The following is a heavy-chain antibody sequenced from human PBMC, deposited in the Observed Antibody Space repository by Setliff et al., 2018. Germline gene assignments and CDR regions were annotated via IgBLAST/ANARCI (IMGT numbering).Heavy chain of an antibody. Sequence: SETLSLTCTVSGGSISSGSYYWGWIRQPPRKGLEWIRSIHYSGSTYHNPSLKTLVTISVDTSKNQFSLKLSSVTAADTAVYYCARCSGSYDAFDIWGQGTMVTVSS. V-gene: IGHV4-39*07. CDR2: IHYSGST. CDR3: ARCSGSYDAFDI. J-gene: IGHJ3*02. D-gene: IGHD1-26*01. CDR1: GGSISSGSYY.